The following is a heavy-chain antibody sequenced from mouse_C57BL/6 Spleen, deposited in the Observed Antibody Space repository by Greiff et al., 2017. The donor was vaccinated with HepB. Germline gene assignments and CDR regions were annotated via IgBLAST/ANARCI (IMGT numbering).Heavy chain of an antibody. CDR3: ARRSLYYDYDGYYYAMDY. CDR1: GYTFTSYW. V-gene: IGHV1-55*01. D-gene: IGHD2-4*01. Sequence: QVQLKQPGAELVKPGASVKMSCKASGYTFTSYWITWVKQRPGQGLEWIGDIHPGSGSTNYNEKFKSKATLTVDTSSSTAYMQLSSLTSEDSAVYYCARRSLYYDYDGYYYAMDYWGQGTSVTVSS. CDR2: IHPGSGST. J-gene: IGHJ4*01.